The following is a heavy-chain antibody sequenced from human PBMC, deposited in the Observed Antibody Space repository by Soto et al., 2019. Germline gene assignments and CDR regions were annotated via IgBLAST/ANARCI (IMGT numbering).Heavy chain of an antibody. Sequence: SETLSLTCTVSGGSISSYYWSWIRQPPGKGLEWIGYIYYSGSTNYNPSLKSRVTISVDTSKNQFSLKLSSVTAADTAVYYCASVLVENRYINWFDPWGQGTLVTVSS. CDR1: GGSISSYY. J-gene: IGHJ5*02. CDR2: IYYSGST. V-gene: IGHV4-59*01. CDR3: ASVLVENRYINWFDP. D-gene: IGHD3-9*01.